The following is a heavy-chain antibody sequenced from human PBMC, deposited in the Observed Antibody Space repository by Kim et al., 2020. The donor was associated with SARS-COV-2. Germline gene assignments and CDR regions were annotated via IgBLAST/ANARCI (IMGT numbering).Heavy chain of an antibody. V-gene: IGHV3-23*01. J-gene: IGHJ4*03. CDR1: GFTFSSYA. Sequence: GGSLRLSCATSGFTFSSYAMDWVRQAPGKGLEWVSVMSWSSDSIYYADSVKGRFTVSRDNAKNTLYLQMNSLRVEDTAFYYCARDLMGGGGDYWGHGALV. CDR3: ARDLMGGGGDY. D-gene: IGHD2-21*01. CDR2: MSWSSDSI.